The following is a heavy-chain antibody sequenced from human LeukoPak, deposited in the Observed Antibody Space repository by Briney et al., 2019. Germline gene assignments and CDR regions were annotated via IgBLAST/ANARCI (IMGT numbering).Heavy chain of an antibody. CDR3: AKVSSIAEDYYYGMDV. CDR1: GFTFSSYA. D-gene: IGHD6-6*01. Sequence: GGSLRLSCAASGFTFSSYAMSWVRQAPGKGLEWGSAISGSGGSTYYADSVKGRFTISRDNSKNTLYLQMNSLRAEDTAVYYCAKVSSIAEDYYYGMDVWGQGTTVTVSS. CDR2: ISGSGGST. V-gene: IGHV3-23*01. J-gene: IGHJ6*02.